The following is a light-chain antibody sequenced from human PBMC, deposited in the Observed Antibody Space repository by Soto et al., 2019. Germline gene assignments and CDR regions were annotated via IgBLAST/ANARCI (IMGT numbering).Light chain of an antibody. J-gene: IGLJ3*02. Sequence: QSALTQPPSASGSPGQSVTISCTGTSSDVGGYNYVSWYQQHPGKAPKLLNYEVIKRPSGVPDRFSGSKSGNTASLTVSGLQAEDEADYYCSSYAGSNNLVFGRGTKLTVL. V-gene: IGLV2-8*01. CDR3: SSYAGSNNLV. CDR1: SSDVGGYNY. CDR2: EVI.